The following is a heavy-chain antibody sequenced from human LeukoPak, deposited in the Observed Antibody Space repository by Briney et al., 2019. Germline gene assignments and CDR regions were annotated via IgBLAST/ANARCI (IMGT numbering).Heavy chain of an antibody. CDR3: ARARRYFDWDRYYYYYGMDV. D-gene: IGHD3-9*01. J-gene: IGHJ6*02. V-gene: IGHV4-4*07. CDR2: IFTSGIT. CDR1: GGSISIYY. Sequence: SETLSLTCTVSGGSISIYYWNWIRQPAGKRLEWIGRIFTSGITNYNPSLKSRVTMSVDTSKNQFSLNLSSVTAADTAVYYCARARRYFDWDRYYYYYGMDVWGQGTTVTVSS.